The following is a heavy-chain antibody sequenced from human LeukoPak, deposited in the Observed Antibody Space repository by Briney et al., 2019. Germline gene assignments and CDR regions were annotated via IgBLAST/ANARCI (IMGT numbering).Heavy chain of an antibody. CDR1: GFTFSSYS. CDR2: ISSSSSTI. V-gene: IGHV3-48*01. Sequence: GGSLRLSCAASGFTFSSYSMNWVRQAPGKGLEWVSYISSSSSTIYYADSVKGRFTISRDNAKNSLYLQMNSLRAEDTAVYYCARDLGGWPGTFDYWGQGTLVTVSS. J-gene: IGHJ4*02. D-gene: IGHD6-19*01. CDR3: ARDLGGWPGTFDY.